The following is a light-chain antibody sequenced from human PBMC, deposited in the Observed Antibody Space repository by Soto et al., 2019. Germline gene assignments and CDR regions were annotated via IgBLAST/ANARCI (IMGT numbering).Light chain of an antibody. CDR1: SSDVDNYNY. V-gene: IGLV2-8*01. Sequence: QSALTQPPSASGSPGQSVTISCTGSSSDVDNYNYVSWYQQHPGKAPKLLIFEVSNRPSGVPHRFSGSKSGNTASLTVSGLQPEDEADYYCSSYSGANDLLFGGGTKVTVL. CDR2: EVS. CDR3: SSYSGANDLL. J-gene: IGLJ3*02.